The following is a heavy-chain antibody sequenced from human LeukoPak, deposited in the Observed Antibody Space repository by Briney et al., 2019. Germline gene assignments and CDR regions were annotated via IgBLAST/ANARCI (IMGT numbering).Heavy chain of an antibody. Sequence: GGSLRLSCAASGFTFSDYYMSWIRQAPGKGLEWVSYISSSGSTIYYADSVKGRFTISRDNAKNSLYLQMNSLRAEDTAVYYCARSNDTLDYYYGMDVRGQGTTVTVSS. CDR3: ARSNDTLDYYYGMDV. CDR2: ISSSGSTI. V-gene: IGHV3-11*01. CDR1: GFTFSDYY. J-gene: IGHJ6*02.